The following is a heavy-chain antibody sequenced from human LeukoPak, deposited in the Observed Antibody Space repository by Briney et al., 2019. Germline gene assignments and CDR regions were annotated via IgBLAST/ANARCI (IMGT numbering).Heavy chain of an antibody. D-gene: IGHD3-10*01. CDR1: GGSFSGYY. Sequence: PSETLSLTCAVYGGSFSGYYWSWIRQPPGKGLEWIGEINHSGSTNYNPSLKSRVTISVDTSKNQFSLKLSSVTAADTAVNYCARVRGKQYYYYGMDVWGQGTTVTVSS. J-gene: IGHJ6*02. CDR3: ARVRGKQYYYYGMDV. CDR2: INHSGST. V-gene: IGHV4-34*01.